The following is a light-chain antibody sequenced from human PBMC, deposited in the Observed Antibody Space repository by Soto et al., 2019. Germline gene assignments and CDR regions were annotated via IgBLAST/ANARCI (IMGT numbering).Light chain of an antibody. CDR1: QSIAGRNY. CDR3: QQYQSTPYT. Sequence: EILLTQSPGTLSLSPGERATLSCGASQSIAGRNYLAWYQQKPGQAPRLLIYSAYSRAAGIPARFSGSGTGTDFTLTINRLEPEDSAVYYCQQYQSTPYTFGQGTKVDIK. V-gene: IGKV3-20*01. J-gene: IGKJ2*01. CDR2: SAY.